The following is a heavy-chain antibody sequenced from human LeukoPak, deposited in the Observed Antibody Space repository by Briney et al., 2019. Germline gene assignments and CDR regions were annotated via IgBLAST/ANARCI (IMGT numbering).Heavy chain of an antibody. D-gene: IGHD4-11*01. Sequence: SETLSLTCAVSGASMNDYYWGWIRQTPGKGLEWIGHVHHSFSSNFSPSLRSRVTMSMDTSKSQFSLRVTSVTAADTAVYYCACYSVLGRTFDCRGQGTQVTVSS. V-gene: IGHV4-59*01. CDR3: ACYSVLGRTFDC. CDR2: VHHSFSS. CDR1: GASMNDYY. J-gene: IGHJ4*02.